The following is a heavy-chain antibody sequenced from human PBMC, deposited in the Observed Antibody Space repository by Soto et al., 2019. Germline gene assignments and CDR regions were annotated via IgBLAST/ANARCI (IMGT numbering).Heavy chain of an antibody. CDR3: ARDYDSSGDY. Sequence: QLQLQESGPGLVKPSETLSLTCTVSGGSISTSSYYWGWLRQPPGKGLEWVGSIYYSGSTYYNPSLESRVTISVDTSKNQFSLKLSSVTAADTAVYYCARDYDSSGDYWGQGTLVTVSS. J-gene: IGHJ4*02. V-gene: IGHV4-39*01. CDR1: GGSISTSSYY. CDR2: IYYSGST. D-gene: IGHD3-22*01.